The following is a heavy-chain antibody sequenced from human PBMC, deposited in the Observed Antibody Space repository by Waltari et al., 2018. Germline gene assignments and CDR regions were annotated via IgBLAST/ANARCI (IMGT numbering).Heavy chain of an antibody. D-gene: IGHD2-15*01. CDR2: LDPKDGHV. J-gene: IGHJ6*03. V-gene: IGHV1-24*01. CDR1: IPPGWIS. CDR3: HLTGRNIVVMAGTSPSFHSYIDV. Sequence: VPGVPAGPEVEDPGALVEVLLQGSGIPPGWISIPRGARAPGQGLEWMGRLDPKDGHVVHAQNFQGRVTMTEDSSTDTAYMELSSLRPEDTALYYCHLTGRNIVVMAGTSPSFHSYIDVWGRGTTVTVSS.